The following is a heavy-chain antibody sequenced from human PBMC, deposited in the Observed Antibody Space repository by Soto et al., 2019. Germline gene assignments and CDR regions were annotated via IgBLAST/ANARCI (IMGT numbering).Heavy chain of an antibody. CDR3: ARGGLRAEYRSGWYFDY. V-gene: IGHV3-30-3*01. J-gene: IGHJ4*02. D-gene: IGHD6-19*01. CDR1: GFTFSNYA. CDR2: ISYDGSNK. Sequence: QVQLVESGGGVVQPGKSLRLSCADSGFTFSNYAMHWVRQAPGKGLEWVEVISYDGSNKWYADSLKGRFTISRDNSKNTLYLQMNSLRTEDTAVYYCARGGLRAEYRSGWYFDYWGQGTLVTVSS.